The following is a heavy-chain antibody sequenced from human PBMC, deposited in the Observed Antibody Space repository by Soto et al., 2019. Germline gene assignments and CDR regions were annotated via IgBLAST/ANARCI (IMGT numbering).Heavy chain of an antibody. J-gene: IGHJ3*02. CDR1: GYTFTSYY. V-gene: IGHV1-46*01. CDR3: ARVAIYYDSSGSILPRGASDI. D-gene: IGHD3-22*01. CDR2: INPSGGST. Sequence: GASVKVSCKASGYTFTSYYMPWVRQAPGQGLEWMGIINPSGGSTSYAQKFQGGVTMTRDTSTSTVYMELSSLRSEDTAVYYCARVAIYYDSSGSILPRGASDIWGQRTMVTVS.